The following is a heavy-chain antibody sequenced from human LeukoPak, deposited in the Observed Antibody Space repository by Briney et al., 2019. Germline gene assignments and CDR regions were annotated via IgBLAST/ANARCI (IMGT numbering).Heavy chain of an antibody. Sequence: SETLSLTCTVSGGSISDYYWNWIRQPPGKGLEWIGYIYYSGSTNYNPSLKSRVTISVDTSKNQFSLKLSSVTAADTAVYYCASMTYSCGRINWFDPWGQGTLVTVSS. D-gene: IGHD5-18*01. V-gene: IGHV4-59*01. J-gene: IGHJ5*02. CDR1: GGSISDYY. CDR2: IYYSGST. CDR3: ASMTYSCGRINWFDP.